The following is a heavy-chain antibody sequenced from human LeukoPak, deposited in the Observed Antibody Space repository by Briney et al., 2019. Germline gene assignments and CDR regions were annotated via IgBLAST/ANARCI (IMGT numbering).Heavy chain of an antibody. CDR3: ARAGRYFANWFDP. CDR2: INHSGST. V-gene: IGHV4-34*01. Sequence: PSETLSLTCAVYGGSFSGYYWSWIRQPPGGGLEWIGEINHSGSTNYNPSLKSRVTISVDTSKNQFSLKLSSVTAADTAVYYCARAGRYFANWFDPWGQGTLVTVSS. CDR1: GGSFSGYY. D-gene: IGHD3-9*01. J-gene: IGHJ5*02.